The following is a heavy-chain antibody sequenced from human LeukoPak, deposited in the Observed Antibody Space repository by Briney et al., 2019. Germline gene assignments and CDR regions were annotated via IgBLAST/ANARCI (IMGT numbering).Heavy chain of an antibody. Sequence: GASVKVSCKASGYTFSTHGIIWVRQAPGQGLEWMGWISPYNGNTNYAQKLQGRVTITTDTSTSTAYMDLRSPRSDDTAVYYCARDRDADYWGQGTLVTVSS. CDR3: ARDRDADY. CDR1: GYTFSTHG. J-gene: IGHJ4*02. V-gene: IGHV1-18*01. CDR2: ISPYNGNT.